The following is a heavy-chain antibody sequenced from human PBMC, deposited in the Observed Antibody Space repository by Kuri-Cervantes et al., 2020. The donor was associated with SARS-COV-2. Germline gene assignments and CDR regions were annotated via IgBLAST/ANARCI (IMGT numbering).Heavy chain of an antibody. CDR3: ARINPMVRGVTYYYYGMDV. CDR2: IFPNDEK. CDR1: GFSLSNARMG. J-gene: IGHJ6*02. V-gene: IGHV2-26*01. Sequence: SGPTLVKPTETLTLTCTVSGFSLSNARMGVSWIRQPPGKALEWLAHIFPNDEKSYSTSLKSRLTISKDTSKNPVVLTMTNMDPVDTATYYSARINPMVRGVTYYYYGMDVWGQGTTVTVSS. D-gene: IGHD3-10*01.